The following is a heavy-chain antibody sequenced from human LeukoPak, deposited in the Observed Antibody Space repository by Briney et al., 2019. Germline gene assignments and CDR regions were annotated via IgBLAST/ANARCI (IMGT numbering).Heavy chain of an antibody. V-gene: IGHV3-20*04. J-gene: IGHJ3*02. Sequence: PGGSLRLSCAASGFNFDDYGMNWVRQAPGKGLEWVSGIKWNGGSTGYADSVKGQFTISRDNAKNSLYLQMNSLRAEDTALYYCARDYSYCGGDCTAFDIWGQGTMVTVSS. CDR3: ARDYSYCGGDCTAFDI. CDR2: IKWNGGST. CDR1: GFNFDDYG. D-gene: IGHD2-21*02.